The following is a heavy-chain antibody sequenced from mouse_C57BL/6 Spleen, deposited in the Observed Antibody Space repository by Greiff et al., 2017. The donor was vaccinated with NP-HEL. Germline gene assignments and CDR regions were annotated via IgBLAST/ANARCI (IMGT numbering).Heavy chain of an antibody. Sequence: DVKLQESGPGLVKPSQSLSLTCSVTGYSITSGYYWNWIRQFPGNKLEWMGYISYDGSNNYNPSLKNRISITRDTSKNQFFLKLNSVTTEDTATYYCARGGDSSGYVGDYYAMDYWGQGTSVTVSS. V-gene: IGHV3-6*01. CDR2: ISYDGSN. D-gene: IGHD3-2*02. CDR1: GYSITSGYY. CDR3: ARGGDSSGYVGDYYAMDY. J-gene: IGHJ4*01.